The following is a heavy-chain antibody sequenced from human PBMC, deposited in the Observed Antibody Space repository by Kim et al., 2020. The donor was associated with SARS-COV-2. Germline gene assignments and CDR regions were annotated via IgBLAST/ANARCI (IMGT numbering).Heavy chain of an antibody. CDR2: IIPIFGTA. D-gene: IGHD2-15*01. CDR3: ATGVAGEVVAATGYYYYGMDV. Sequence: SVKVSCKASGGTFSSYAISWVRQAPGQGLEWMGGIIPIFGTANYAQKFQGRVTITADESTSTAYMELSSLRSEDTAVYYCATGVAGEVVAATGYYYYGMDVWGPGTTVTVSS. CDR1: GGTFSSYA. V-gene: IGHV1-69*13. J-gene: IGHJ6*02.